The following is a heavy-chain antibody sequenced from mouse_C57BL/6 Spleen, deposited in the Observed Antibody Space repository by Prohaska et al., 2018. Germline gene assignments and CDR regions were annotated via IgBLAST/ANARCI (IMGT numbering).Heavy chain of an antibody. D-gene: IGHD1-1*02. Sequence: QVHLQQPGAELVKPRSSVKLSCHASGYTFTSYWLPSVKLPPGPCPYWIGRIDPNSGGTKYNEKFKGKATLTVDKPSSTAYMQLSSLTSEDSAVDYCARRPLWWGAMDYWGQGTSVTVSS. J-gene: IGHJ4*01. CDR2: IDPNSGGT. CDR1: GYTFTSYW. CDR3: ARRPLWWGAMDY. V-gene: IGHV1-72*01.